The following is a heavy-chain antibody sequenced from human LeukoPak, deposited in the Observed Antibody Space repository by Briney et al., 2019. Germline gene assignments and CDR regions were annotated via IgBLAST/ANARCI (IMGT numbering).Heavy chain of an antibody. CDR2: IYYSGST. V-gene: IGHV4-39*07. D-gene: IGHD3-10*01. J-gene: IGHJ4*02. Sequence: SETLSLTCTVSGGSISSSSYYWGWIRQPPGKGLEWIGSIYYSGSTYYNPPLKSRVTMSVDTSKNQFSLKLSSVTAADTAVYYCARAVGGDGSGSLWGPGTLVTVSS. CDR1: GGSISSSSYY. CDR3: ARAVGGDGSGSL.